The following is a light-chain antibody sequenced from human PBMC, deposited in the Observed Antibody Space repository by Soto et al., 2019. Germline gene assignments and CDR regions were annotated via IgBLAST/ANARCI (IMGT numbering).Light chain of an antibody. V-gene: IGKV3-15*01. CDR1: QSVSSN. CDR2: GAS. Sequence: EIVLTQSPATLSLSPGERATLSCRAGQSVSSNYLAWYQQKPGQAPRLLIYGASTRATDMPGTFSGRGSGTEFTLTISSLRPEDFGVYYCQQYRSWPRTFGQGTKVDIK. CDR3: QQYRSWPRT. J-gene: IGKJ1*01.